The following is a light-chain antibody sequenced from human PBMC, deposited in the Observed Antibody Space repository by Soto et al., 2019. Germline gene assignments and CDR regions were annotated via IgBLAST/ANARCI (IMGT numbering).Light chain of an antibody. CDR2: STN. CDR1: SGSVSTTHY. J-gene: IGLJ3*02. V-gene: IGLV8-61*01. Sequence: QTVVTQEPSFSVSPGRTVTLTCGLSSGSVSTTHYPSWLQQTPGQAPRTLIYSTNTRSSGVPDRFSGSILGNKAALTITGAQADDESDYYCVLYMGSGIWVFGGATKLTVL. CDR3: VLYMGSGIWV.